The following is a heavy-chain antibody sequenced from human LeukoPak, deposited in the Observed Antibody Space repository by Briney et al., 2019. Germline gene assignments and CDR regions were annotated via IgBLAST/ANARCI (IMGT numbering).Heavy chain of an antibody. CDR2: IYYSGST. CDR1: GGSISSYY. J-gene: IGHJ3*02. D-gene: IGHD3-16*02. CDR3: ARALITFGGVIVIPSYAFDI. Sequence: SETLSLTCTVSGGSISSYYWSWIRQPPGKGLEWIGYIYYSGSTNYNPSLKSRVTISVDTSKNQFSLKLSSVTAADTAVYYCARALITFGGVIVIPSYAFDIWGQGTMVTVSS. V-gene: IGHV4-59*01.